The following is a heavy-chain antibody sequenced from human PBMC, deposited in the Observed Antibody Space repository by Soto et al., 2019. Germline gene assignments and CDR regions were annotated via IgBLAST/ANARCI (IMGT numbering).Heavy chain of an antibody. CDR3: ANHGGFDF. CDR2: ISVRGDYR. V-gene: IGHV3-23*01. D-gene: IGHD4-17*01. J-gene: IGHJ3*01. Sequence: EGQLLQSGGGLVQPGESLRVSCAASGFTFSSSGMSWVRQAPGKGLEWVSSISVRGDYRYYADSVKGRFTISRDNSKNILYPQIYSLTAEDTTVYYCANHGGFDFWGQGTMVAVSS. CDR1: GFTFSSSG.